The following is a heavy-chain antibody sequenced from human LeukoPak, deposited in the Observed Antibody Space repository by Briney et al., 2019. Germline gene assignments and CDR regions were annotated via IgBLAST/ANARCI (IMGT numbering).Heavy chain of an antibody. CDR3: ARLVRFLEWPMGDAFDI. D-gene: IGHD3-3*01. J-gene: IGHJ3*02. V-gene: IGHV4-59*06. CDR2: IYYSGST. Sequence: SXXLSLTCTVSGGSISSYYWSWIRQPPGKGLEWIGYIYYSGSTYYNPSLKSRVTISVDTSKNQFSLKLSSVTAADTAVYYCARLVRFLEWPMGDAFDIWGQGTMVTVSS. CDR1: GGSISSYY.